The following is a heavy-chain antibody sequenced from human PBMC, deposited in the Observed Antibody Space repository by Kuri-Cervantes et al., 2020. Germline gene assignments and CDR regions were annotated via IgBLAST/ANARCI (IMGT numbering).Heavy chain of an antibody. CDR1: GGFISSGGYY. CDR3: AGVYSFGYYHVDY. V-gene: IGHV4-31*02. CDR2: IYYSGST. D-gene: IGHD5-18*01. Sequence: SCTVSGGFISSGGYYWSWIRQHPGKGLEWIGYIYYSGSTYYNPSLKSRVTISVDTSKNQFSLKLSSVTAADTAVYYCAGVYSFGYYHVDYWGQGTLVTVSS. J-gene: IGHJ4*02.